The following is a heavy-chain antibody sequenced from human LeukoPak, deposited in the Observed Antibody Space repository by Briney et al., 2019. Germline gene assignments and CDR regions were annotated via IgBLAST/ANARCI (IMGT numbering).Heavy chain of an antibody. V-gene: IGHV4-34*01. D-gene: IGHD1-26*01. Sequence: KASETLSLTCAVYGGSFSGYYWSWIRQPPGKGLEWIGEINHSGSTNYNPSLKSRVTISVDTSKNQFSLKLSSVTAADTAVYYCARGEKGSYLATDAFDIWGQGTMVTVSS. CDR1: GGSFSGYY. J-gene: IGHJ3*02. CDR2: INHSGST. CDR3: ARGEKGSYLATDAFDI.